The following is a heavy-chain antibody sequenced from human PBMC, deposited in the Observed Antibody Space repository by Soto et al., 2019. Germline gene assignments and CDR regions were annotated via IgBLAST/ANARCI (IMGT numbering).Heavy chain of an antibody. V-gene: IGHV4-59*01. CDR2: IYYSGST. J-gene: IGHJ5*02. Sequence: SETLSLTCTVSGGSISSYYWSWIRQPPGKGLEWIGYIYYSGSTNYNPSLKSRVTISVDTSKNQFSLKLSSVTAADTAVYYCARGDSSSSGWFDPWGQGTLVTAPQ. CDR3: ARGDSSSSGWFDP. D-gene: IGHD6-6*01. CDR1: GGSISSYY.